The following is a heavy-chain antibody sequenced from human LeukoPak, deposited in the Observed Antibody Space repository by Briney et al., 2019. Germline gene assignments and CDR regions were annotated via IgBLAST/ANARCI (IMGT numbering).Heavy chain of an antibody. V-gene: IGHV3-9*03. CDR3: AKHIRGSISYMDV. CDR2: ISWNSGSM. CDR1: GFTFDDYA. Sequence: GRSLRLSCAASGFTFDDYAMHWVRQAPGKGLEWVSGISWNSGSMGYADSVKGRFTISRDTAKNSLYMQMTSLRAEDMALYYCAKHIRGSISYMDVWGKGTTVTVSS. J-gene: IGHJ6*03. D-gene: IGHD5-12*01.